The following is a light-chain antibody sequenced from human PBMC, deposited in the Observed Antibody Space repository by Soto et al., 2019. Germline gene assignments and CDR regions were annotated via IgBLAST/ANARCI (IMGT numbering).Light chain of an antibody. Sequence: DIQMTQSPTSLSASVGDRVTITCRASQGIGYNLAWYQQKPGKVPKVLIYTASTLHSGVPSRFSGSGSGTEFTLTINSLQREDFATYYCQESISNLGTFGPGTTVDIK. V-gene: IGKV1-27*01. CDR3: QESISNLGT. CDR1: QGIGYN. J-gene: IGKJ3*01. CDR2: TAS.